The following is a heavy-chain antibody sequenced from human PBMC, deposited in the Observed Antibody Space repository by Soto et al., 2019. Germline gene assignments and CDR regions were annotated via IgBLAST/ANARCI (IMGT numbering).Heavy chain of an antibody. CDR3: ARSGDYLNWFDP. Sequence: ASVKVSCKASGYTLTSYGVSWVRQAPGQGLEWMGWISAYNGNTNYAQKLQGRVTMTTDTSTSTAYMELRSLRSDDTAVYYCARSGDYLNWFDPWGQGTLLTVSS. CDR1: GYTLTSYG. J-gene: IGHJ5*02. V-gene: IGHV1-18*01. D-gene: IGHD4-17*01. CDR2: ISAYNGNT.